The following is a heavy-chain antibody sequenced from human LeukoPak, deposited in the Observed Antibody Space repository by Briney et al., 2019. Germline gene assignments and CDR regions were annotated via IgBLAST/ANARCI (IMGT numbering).Heavy chain of an antibody. J-gene: IGHJ4*02. CDR2: IYYSGST. CDR1: VGSISSGGYY. Sequence: SETPSLTCTVSVGSISSGGYYLSWIRQHPGKGLEWIVYIYYSGSTYYNPSLKSRVTISVDTSKNQFSLKLSSVTAADTAVYYCARLKRRDARYCSGGSCGRYFDYWGQGTLVTVSS. D-gene: IGHD2-15*01. CDR3: ARLKRRDARYCSGGSCGRYFDY. V-gene: IGHV4-31*03.